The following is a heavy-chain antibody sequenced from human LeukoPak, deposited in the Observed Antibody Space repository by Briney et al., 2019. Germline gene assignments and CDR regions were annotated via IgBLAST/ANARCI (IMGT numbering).Heavy chain of an antibody. J-gene: IGHJ6*02. CDR1: GFRFNSYN. D-gene: IGHD1-1*01. CDR2: ISSSSSSYI. Sequence: GGSLRLSCAASGFRFNSYNMNWVRQAPGKGLEWVSSISSSSSSYIYYADSVKGRFTISRDNAKNSLYLQMNGLRAEDTAVYYCARDGGNWNFYYDMDVWGLGTTVTVSS. CDR3: ARDGGNWNFYYDMDV. V-gene: IGHV3-21*01.